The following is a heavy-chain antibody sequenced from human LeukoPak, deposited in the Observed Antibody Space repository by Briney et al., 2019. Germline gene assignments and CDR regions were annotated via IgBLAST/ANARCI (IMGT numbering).Heavy chain of an antibody. CDR1: GYTFTAYY. D-gene: IGHD6-13*01. J-gene: IGHJ5*02. Sequence: ASVKVSFMASGYTFTAYYMHWVRQAPGQGVEWMGWIKPNSGGTNNEQKFQGRVTMTRDTSISTAYMELSRLRSDDTAVYYCVRDSSSWYLWFDPWGQGTLVTVSS. V-gene: IGHV1-2*02. CDR3: VRDSSSWYLWFDP. CDR2: IKPNSGGT.